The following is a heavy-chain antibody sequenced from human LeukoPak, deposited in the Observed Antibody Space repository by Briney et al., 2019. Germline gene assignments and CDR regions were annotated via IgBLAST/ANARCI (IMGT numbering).Heavy chain of an antibody. J-gene: IGHJ3*02. CDR3: ARHSRSGYSGYENAFDI. CDR1: GGPISSISYL. V-gene: IGHV4-39*01. CDR2: IYYSGST. Sequence: SETVSLTCTVSGGPISSISYLWAWIRQPPGKGLEWNGRIYYSGSTYYTQSLKSRVTISVDTSKNQFSLKLSSVTAADTAVYYCARHSRSGYSGYENAFDIWGQGTMVTVSS. D-gene: IGHD5-12*01.